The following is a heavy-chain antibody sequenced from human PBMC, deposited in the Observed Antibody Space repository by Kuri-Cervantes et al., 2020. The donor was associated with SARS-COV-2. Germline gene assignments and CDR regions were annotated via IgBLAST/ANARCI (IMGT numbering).Heavy chain of an antibody. CDR2: IWYDGENE. CDR3: ARGAANYYYMDV. D-gene: IGHD3-16*01. V-gene: IGHV3-33*08. Sequence: GESLKISCVASGFTLSNYVIHWVRQAPGKGLEWVAVIWYDGENEYYAGSVKGRFTISRDNSKNTVSLHMNSLSAEDTAMYYCARGAANYYYMDVWGKGTTVTVSS. J-gene: IGHJ6*03. CDR1: GFTLSNYV.